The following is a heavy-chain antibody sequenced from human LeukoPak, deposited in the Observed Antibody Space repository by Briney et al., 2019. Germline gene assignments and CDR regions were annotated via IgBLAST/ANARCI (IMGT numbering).Heavy chain of an antibody. J-gene: IGHJ4*02. V-gene: IGHV3-7*03. Sequence: GGPLRLSCAASGFTFSSHWMSWVRQAPGKGLEWVAYINQDGSEKYYVDSVKGRFTISRDNTKNSLYLQMNSLRAEDTAIYYCARDHVVDGLVFDYWGQGALVTVSS. CDR1: GFTFSSHW. CDR2: INQDGSEK. D-gene: IGHD2-15*01. CDR3: ARDHVVDGLVFDY.